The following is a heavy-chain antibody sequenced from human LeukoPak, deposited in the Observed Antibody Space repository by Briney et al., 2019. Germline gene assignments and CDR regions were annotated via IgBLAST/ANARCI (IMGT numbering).Heavy chain of an antibody. CDR3: ARVYQSAEYYFDY. Sequence: PSETLSLTCTVSGGSIDSYYWSWIRQPPGKGLEWIGYIYYTGSTEYHPSLKSRVTISLDTSKNQFSLKLTSVTAADTAVYYCARVYQSAEYYFDYWGQGNLVSVSS. J-gene: IGHJ4*02. CDR2: IYYTGST. V-gene: IGHV4-59*01. D-gene: IGHD2-2*01. CDR1: GGSIDSYY.